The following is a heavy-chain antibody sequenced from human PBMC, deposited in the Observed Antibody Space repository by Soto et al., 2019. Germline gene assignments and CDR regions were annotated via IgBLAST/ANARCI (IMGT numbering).Heavy chain of an antibody. J-gene: IGHJ6*02. D-gene: IGHD4-4*01. CDR3: ARVSYSYYYYGMDV. CDR1: GGSFSGYY. CDR2: INHSGST. Sequence: SETLSLTCAVYGGSFSGYYWSWIRQPPGKGLEWIGEINHSGSTNYNPSLKSRVTISVDTSKNQFSLKLSSVTAADTAVYYCARVSYSYYYYGMDVWGQGTTLTVSS. V-gene: IGHV4-34*01.